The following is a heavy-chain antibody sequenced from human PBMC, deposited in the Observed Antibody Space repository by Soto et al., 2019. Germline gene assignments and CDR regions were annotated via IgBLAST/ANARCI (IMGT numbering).Heavy chain of an antibody. CDR1: GYTFTSYC. CDR3: AYSPQPRRHGMDV. D-gene: IGHD2-15*01. V-gene: IGHV1-18*01. J-gene: IGHJ6*02. CDR2: ISAYNGNT. Sequence: GASVNVSCKASGYTFTSYCISWVRQAPGQGLEWMGWISAYNGNTNYAQKLQGRVTMTTDTSTSTAYMELRSLRAEDTAVYYCAYSPQPRRHGMDVWGQGTTVTVSS.